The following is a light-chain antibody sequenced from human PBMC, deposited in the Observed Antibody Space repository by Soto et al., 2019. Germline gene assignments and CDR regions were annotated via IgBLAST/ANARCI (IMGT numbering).Light chain of an antibody. V-gene: IGLV2-23*02. J-gene: IGLJ1*01. CDR1: SSDVGSYNL. CDR2: EVS. CDR3: CSYAGSSTS. Sequence: QSVLTQPASVSGSPGQSITISRTGTSSDVGSYNLVSWYQQHPGKAPKLMIYEVSKRPSGVSNRFSGSKSGNTASLTISGLQAEDEADYYCCSYAGSSTSFGTGTKVTVL.